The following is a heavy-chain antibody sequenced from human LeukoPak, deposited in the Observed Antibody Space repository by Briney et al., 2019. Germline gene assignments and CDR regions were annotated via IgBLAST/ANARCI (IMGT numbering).Heavy chain of an antibody. CDR1: GRPISSGSFY. V-gene: IGHV4-61*02. J-gene: IGHJ5*02. CDR2: IYNSGHP. D-gene: IGHD3-10*01. CDR3: AREDYDGNWFDP. Sequence: SETLSLTCTVCGRPISSGSFYWSWIRPPAGKRLEWIGRIYNSGHPNYTPSLESRVSISVDASKNQVSLKLSSGSAADTAVYYCAREDYDGNWFDPWGQGTLVTVSS.